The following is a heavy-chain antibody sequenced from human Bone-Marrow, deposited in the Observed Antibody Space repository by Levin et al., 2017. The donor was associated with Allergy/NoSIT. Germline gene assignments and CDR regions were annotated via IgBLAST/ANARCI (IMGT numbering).Heavy chain of an antibody. D-gene: IGHD3/OR15-3a*01. V-gene: IGHV4-61*02. CDR1: GGAMNSDNYY. Sequence: SETLSLTCTVSGGAMNSDNYYWSWIRQPAGTGLEWIGRIYISGSTNYHPSLRSRATISLDTTTNQFSLKLTSVTATDTAIYYCVRENPGTGDFYYYYVDVWGKGTTVTVSS. J-gene: IGHJ6*03. CDR2: IYISGST. CDR3: VRENPGTGDFYYYYVDV.